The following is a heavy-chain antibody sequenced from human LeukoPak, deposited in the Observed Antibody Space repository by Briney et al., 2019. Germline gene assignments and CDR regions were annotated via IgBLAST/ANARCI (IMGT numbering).Heavy chain of an antibody. Sequence: SQTLSLTCTVSARSISSYYWSCIRHPQGKGLEWNGSIHYSGSTEYNPSLKSRVTISVDTSRNQFSLKLSSVTAADTAVYYCARHFGGLLWFGEQSYYYGMDVWGQGTTVTVSS. D-gene: IGHD3-10*01. V-gene: IGHV4-59*08. CDR2: IHYSGST. J-gene: IGHJ6*02. CDR1: ARSISSYY. CDR3: ARHFGGLLWFGEQSYYYGMDV.